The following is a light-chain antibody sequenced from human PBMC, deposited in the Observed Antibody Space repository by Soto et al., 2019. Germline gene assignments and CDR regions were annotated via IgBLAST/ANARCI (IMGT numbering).Light chain of an antibody. CDR3: QKYGSSPKVT. CDR2: GAY. CDR1: QSVSSSY. Sequence: TLSRRAGQSVSSSYLAWYQQKPGQAPRLLLYGAYSRATGIPDRFSGSGSGTDFTLTISRLETEDFAVYYGQKYGSSPKVTVGKGTR. J-gene: IGKJ5*01. V-gene: IGKV3-20*01.